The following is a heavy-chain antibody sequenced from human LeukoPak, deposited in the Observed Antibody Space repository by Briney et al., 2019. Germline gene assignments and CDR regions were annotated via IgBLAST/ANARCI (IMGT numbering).Heavy chain of an antibody. D-gene: IGHD2-2*03. V-gene: IGHV1-2*04. CDR2: INPNSGGT. CDR1: GYTFTGYY. Sequence: ASVKVSCKASGYTFTGYYMHWVRQAPGQGLEWMGWINPNSGGTNYAQKFQGWVTMTRDTSISTAYMELSRLRSDDTAVYYCARDGYCSSTSCYYGMDVWGQGTTVTVPS. J-gene: IGHJ6*02. CDR3: ARDGYCSSTSCYYGMDV.